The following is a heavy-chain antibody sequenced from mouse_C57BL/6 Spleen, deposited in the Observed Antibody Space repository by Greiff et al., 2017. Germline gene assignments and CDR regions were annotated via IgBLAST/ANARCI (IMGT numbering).Heavy chain of an antibody. CDR1: GYTFTGYW. D-gene: IGHD2-4*01. CDR2: ILPGSGST. CDR3: ASPYYDYGVGYFDV. V-gene: IGHV1-9*01. Sequence: VQLQQSGAELMKPGASVKLSCKATGYTFTGYWIEWVKQRPGHGLEWIGEILPGSGSTNSHEKFKGKATFTSDTSSNTAYMQLNSLTTEDSAIYYCASPYYDYGVGYFDVWGTGTTVTVSS. J-gene: IGHJ1*03.